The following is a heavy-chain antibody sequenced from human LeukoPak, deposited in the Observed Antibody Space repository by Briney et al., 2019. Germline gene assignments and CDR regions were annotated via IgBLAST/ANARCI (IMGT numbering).Heavy chain of an antibody. D-gene: IGHD6-6*01. J-gene: IGHJ4*02. Sequence: PSETLSLACTVYGATFSDSRCFWVWIRQPPGKGLEWIGSLCDRGSPKYCPSFQSRVSILTDTPKNPLSLNLTSLTAADTAVYYCARDAEYRDRRGYPSPINLWGQGFLVTVSS. CDR1: GATFSDSRCF. CDR2: LCDRGSP. V-gene: IGHV4-39*02. CDR3: ARDAEYRDRRGYPSPINL.